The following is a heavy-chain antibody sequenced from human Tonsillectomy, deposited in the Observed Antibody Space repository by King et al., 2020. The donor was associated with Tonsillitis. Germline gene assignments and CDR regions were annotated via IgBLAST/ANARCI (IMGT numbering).Heavy chain of an antibody. Sequence: VQLQQWGAGLLKPSETLSLTCAVYGGSFSGYYWSWIRQPPGKGLEWIGEINHSGRTNYNSSLKSRVTISLDTFKNQFSLKLTSVTAADTAVYYCARGDIVVVTAIDYWGQGTLVTVSS. V-gene: IGHV4-34*01. CDR2: INHSGRT. D-gene: IGHD2-21*02. J-gene: IGHJ4*02. CDR1: GGSFSGYY. CDR3: ARGDIVVVTAIDY.